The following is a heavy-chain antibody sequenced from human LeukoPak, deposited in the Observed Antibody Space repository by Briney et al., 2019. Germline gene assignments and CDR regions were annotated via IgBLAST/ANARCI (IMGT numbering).Heavy chain of an antibody. CDR3: ARGGAYYYDSSGYPPLGY. V-gene: IGHV4-59*01. D-gene: IGHD3-22*01. J-gene: IGHJ4*02. CDR1: GGPISSYY. Sequence: SETLSLTCTVSGGPISSYYWSWIRQPPGKGLEWIGYIYYSGSTNYNPSLKSRVTISVDTSKNQFSLKLSSVTAADTAVYYCARGGAYYYDSSGYPPLGYWGQGTLVTVSS. CDR2: IYYSGST.